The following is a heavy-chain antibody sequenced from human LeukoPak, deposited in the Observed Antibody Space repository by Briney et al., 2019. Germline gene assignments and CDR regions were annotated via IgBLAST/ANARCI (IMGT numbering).Heavy chain of an antibody. CDR3: VKDLSYESSGHVLEY. D-gene: IGHD3-22*01. CDR1: GFTFEDYT. V-gene: IGHV3-43*01. J-gene: IGHJ4*02. Sequence: PGGSLRLSCVASGFTFEDYTMHWVRQAPGKTLEWVSLISWDGTTYYTGSVKGRITISRDNSKNSLYLQMDTLRSEDTAFYYCVKDLSYESSGHVLEYWGQGTLVTVSS. CDR2: ISWDGTT.